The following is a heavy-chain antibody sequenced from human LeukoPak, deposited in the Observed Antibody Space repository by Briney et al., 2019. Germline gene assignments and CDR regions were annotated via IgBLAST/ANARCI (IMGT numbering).Heavy chain of an antibody. D-gene: IGHD6-13*01. CDR3: ARVVESIAAAGHYFDY. Sequence: PSETLSLTCTVSGGSISSYYWSWIRQPAGKGLEWIGRIYTSGSTNYNPSLKSRVTMSVDTSKNQFSLKLSSVTAADTAVYYCARVVESIAAAGHYFDYWGQGTLVTVSS. CDR1: GGSISSYY. CDR2: IYTSGST. J-gene: IGHJ4*02. V-gene: IGHV4-4*07.